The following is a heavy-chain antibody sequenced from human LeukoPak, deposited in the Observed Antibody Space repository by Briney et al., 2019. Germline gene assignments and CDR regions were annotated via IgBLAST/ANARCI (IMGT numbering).Heavy chain of an antibody. CDR1: GCTFSSYE. V-gene: IGHV3-48*03. J-gene: IGHJ4*02. D-gene: IGHD3-10*01. Sequence: SGGSLRLSCAASGCTFSSYEMNWVRQAPGKGLEWVSYISSSGSTIYYADSVKGRFIIFRDNAKNSLYLQMNSLRAEDTAVYYCARAALWFGVHWGQGTLVTVSS. CDR3: ARAALWFGVH. CDR2: ISSSGSTI.